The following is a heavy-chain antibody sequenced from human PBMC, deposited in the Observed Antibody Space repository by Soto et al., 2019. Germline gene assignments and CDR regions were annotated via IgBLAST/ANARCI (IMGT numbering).Heavy chain of an antibody. J-gene: IGHJ4*02. Sequence: SETLSLTCAVYGGSFSGYYWSWIRQPPGKGLEWIGEINHSGSTNYNPSLKSRVTISVDTSKNQFSLKLSSVTAADTAVYYCATRRDGYNYFDHWGQGTLVTVSS. CDR3: ATRRDGYNYFDH. D-gene: IGHD5-12*01. V-gene: IGHV4-34*01. CDR1: GGSFSGYY. CDR2: INHSGST.